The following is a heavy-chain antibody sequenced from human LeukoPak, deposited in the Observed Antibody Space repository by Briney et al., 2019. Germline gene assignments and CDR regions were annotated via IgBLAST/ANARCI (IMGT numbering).Heavy chain of an antibody. Sequence: GGSLRLSCAASGFTFSSYAMHWVRQAPGKGLEWVAVISYDGSNKYYADSVKGRFTISRDNSKNTLYLQMNSLRAEDTAVYYCAKDGPLNYDILTGYQYYFDYWGQGTLVTVSS. CDR2: ISYDGSNK. CDR3: AKDGPLNYDILTGYQYYFDY. J-gene: IGHJ4*02. D-gene: IGHD3-9*01. V-gene: IGHV3-30*04. CDR1: GFTFSSYA.